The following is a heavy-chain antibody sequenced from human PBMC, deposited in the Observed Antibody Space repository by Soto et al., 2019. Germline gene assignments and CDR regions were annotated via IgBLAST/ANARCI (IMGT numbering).Heavy chain of an antibody. Sequence: ASVKVSCKASGGTFSSYAISWVRQAPGQGLEWMGGIIPIFGTANYAQEFQGRVTITADEYTSTAYMELSSLRSEDTAVYYCATPGSARSSGSPTYYYDYGLDVWGKGTPVTVSS. V-gene: IGHV1-69*13. CDR3: ATPGSARSSGSPTYYYDYGLDV. CDR1: GGTFSSYA. CDR2: IIPIFGTA. D-gene: IGHD6-19*01. J-gene: IGHJ6*04.